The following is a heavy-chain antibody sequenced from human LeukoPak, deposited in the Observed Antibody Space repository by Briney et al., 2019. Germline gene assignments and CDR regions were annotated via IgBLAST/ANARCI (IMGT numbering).Heavy chain of an antibody. CDR1: GYSFTNYW. Sequence: GESLKISCEGSGYSFTNYWIGWVRQMPGKGLEWMGIIYPSDSDTRYSPSFQGQVTISADKFISTAYLQWSSLKASDTAMYYCARGTTVTGVDYFDSWGQGTLVTVSS. J-gene: IGHJ4*02. V-gene: IGHV5-51*01. CDR2: IYPSDSDT. D-gene: IGHD6-19*01. CDR3: ARGTTVTGVDYFDS.